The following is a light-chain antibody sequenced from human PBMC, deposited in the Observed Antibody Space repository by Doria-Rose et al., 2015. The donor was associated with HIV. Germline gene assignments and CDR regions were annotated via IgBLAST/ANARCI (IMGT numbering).Light chain of an antibody. V-gene: IGKV3-20*01. CDR3: HQYASSRT. CDR1: QSFSSTY. CDR2: DGS. J-gene: IGKJ1*01. Sequence: DIVLTQSPGTLSLSPGERATLSCRASQSFSSTYLAWYQQKPGQAPSLLIYDGSTRATGIPDRFSASGSGTDFTLIISRLEPEDFAVYYCHQYASSRTFGQGTKVEIK.